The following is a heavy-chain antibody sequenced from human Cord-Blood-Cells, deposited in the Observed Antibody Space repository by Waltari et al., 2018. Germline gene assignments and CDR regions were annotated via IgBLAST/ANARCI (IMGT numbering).Heavy chain of an antibody. CDR2: ISYDGSNK. J-gene: IGHJ6*02. CDR3: ARSGYSYGYYYYYGMDV. D-gene: IGHD5-18*01. CDR1: GFTFSSYA. Sequence: QVQLVESGGGVVQPVRSLSLSCAASGFTFSSYAMHWVRQAPGKGLEWVAVISYDGSNKYYADSVKGRFTNARDKSKNTLYLQMNSRRAEDTAVYYCARSGYSYGYYYYYGMDVWGQGTTVTVSS. V-gene: IGHV3-30-3*01.